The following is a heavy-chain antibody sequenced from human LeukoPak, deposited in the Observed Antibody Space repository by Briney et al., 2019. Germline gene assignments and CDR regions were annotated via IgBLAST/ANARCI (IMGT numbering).Heavy chain of an antibody. V-gene: IGHV1-2*02. CDR1: GYTFTGYY. D-gene: IGHD4/OR15-4a*01. J-gene: IGHJ6*02. CDR3: ARAELLLTPYYYGMDV. Sequence: ASVKVSCKASGYTFTGYYMHWVRQAPGQGLEWMGWINPNSGGTNYAQKFQGRVTMTRDTSISTAYMELSRLRSDDTAVYYCARAELLLTPYYYGMDVWGQGTTVTVSS. CDR2: INPNSGGT.